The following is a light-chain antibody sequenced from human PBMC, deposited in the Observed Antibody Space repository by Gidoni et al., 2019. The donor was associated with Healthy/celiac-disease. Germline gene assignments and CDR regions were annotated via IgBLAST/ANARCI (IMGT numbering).Light chain of an antibody. CDR3: QPSYSTPRT. J-gene: IGKJ1*01. V-gene: IGKV1-39*01. CDR1: QSISSY. CDR2: AAS. Sequence: DSQMTQSPSSLSASVGDRVTITCRASQSISSYLNWYQQKPGKAPKLLLYAASSLQSGVPSRFSGSGSGTDFTLTISSLQPEDFATYYCQPSYSTPRTFGQGTKVEIK.